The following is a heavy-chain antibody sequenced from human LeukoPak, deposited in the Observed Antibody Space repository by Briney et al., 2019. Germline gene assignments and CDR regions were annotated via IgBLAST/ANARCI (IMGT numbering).Heavy chain of an antibody. D-gene: IGHD2-2*01. Sequence: ASVKVSCKASGYTFTSYGISWVRQAPGQGLEWMGWISAYNGNPNYAQKLQGRVTMTTDTSTGTAYMELSSLRSEDTAVYYCARVVPAATGAFDIWGQGTMVTVSS. CDR3: ARVVPAATGAFDI. V-gene: IGHV1-18*01. CDR2: ISAYNGNP. J-gene: IGHJ3*02. CDR1: GYTFTSYG.